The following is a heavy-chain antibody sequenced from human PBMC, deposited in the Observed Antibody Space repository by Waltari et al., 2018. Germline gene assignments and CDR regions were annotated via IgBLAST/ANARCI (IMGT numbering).Heavy chain of an antibody. CDR1: GFTFSSYS. J-gene: IGHJ4*02. CDR2: ISSSSSYI. CDR3: ARVGWGSGWYFDY. D-gene: IGHD6-19*01. V-gene: IGHV3-21*01. Sequence: EVQLVESGGGLVKPGGSLRLSCAASGFTFSSYSMNWVRQAPGKGLEWVSSISSSSSYIYYADSVKGRFTISRENAKNSLYLQMNSLRAEDTAVYYCARVGWGSGWYFDYWGQGTLVTVSS.